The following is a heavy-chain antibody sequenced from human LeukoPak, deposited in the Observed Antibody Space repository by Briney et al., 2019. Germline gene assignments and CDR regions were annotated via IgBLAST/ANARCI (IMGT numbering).Heavy chain of an antibody. D-gene: IGHD1-20*01. CDR3: ATLTGTDY. V-gene: IGHV4-34*01. Sequence: SETLSLTCAVYGGSFSGYYWSWIRQPPGKGPEWIGEINHSGSTNYNPSLKSRVTISVDTSKNQFSLKLSSVTAADTAVYYCATLTGTDYWGQGTLVTVSS. CDR1: GGSFSGYY. CDR2: INHSGST. J-gene: IGHJ4*02.